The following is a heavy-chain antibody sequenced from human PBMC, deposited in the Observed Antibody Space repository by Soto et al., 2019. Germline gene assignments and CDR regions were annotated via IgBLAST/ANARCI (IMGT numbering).Heavy chain of an antibody. CDR2: IYYSGST. CDR3: ARRYGTTFDY. CDR1: CGSISSYY. D-gene: IGHD1-7*01. Sequence: QVQLQESGPGLVKPSETLSLTCTVSCGSISSYYCSWIRQPTGKGLEWIGYIYYSGSTNYNPYLKSRVTTSVDTSKNQFSLKLSSVTAADTAVYYCARRYGTTFDYWGQGTLVTVSS. J-gene: IGHJ4*02. V-gene: IGHV4-59*01.